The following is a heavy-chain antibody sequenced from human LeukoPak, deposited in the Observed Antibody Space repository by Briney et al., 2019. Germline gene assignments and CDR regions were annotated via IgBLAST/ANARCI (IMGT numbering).Heavy chain of an antibody. V-gene: IGHV3-69-1*02. J-gene: IGHJ4*02. CDR2: ITGDSTI. CDR3: ARGSAMTIGN. Sequence: GGSMRLSCAASGFIISNYNMNWVRQAPGKGLEWVSHITGDSTIYYADSVKGRFTISRDNAKNSLFLQMNGLRSDDTAVYYCARGSAMTIGNWGQGTLVTVSS. D-gene: IGHD4/OR15-4a*01. CDR1: GFIISNYN.